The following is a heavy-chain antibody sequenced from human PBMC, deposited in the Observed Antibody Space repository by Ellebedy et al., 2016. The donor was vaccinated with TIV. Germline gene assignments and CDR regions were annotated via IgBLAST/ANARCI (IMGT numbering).Heavy chain of an antibody. CDR2: ISYDGSNK. V-gene: IGHV3-30-3*01. CDR3: ARVDRRSALDY. Sequence: LSLTCAASGFTFSSYAMHWVRQAPGKGLEWVAVISYDGSNKYYADSVKGRFTISRDNSKNTLYLQMNSLRAEDTAVYYCARVDRRSALDYWGQGTLVTVSS. CDR1: GFTFSSYA. D-gene: IGHD2-2*03. J-gene: IGHJ4*02.